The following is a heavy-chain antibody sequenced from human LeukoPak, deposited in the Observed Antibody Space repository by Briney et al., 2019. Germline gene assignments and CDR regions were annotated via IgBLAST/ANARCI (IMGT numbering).Heavy chain of an antibody. D-gene: IGHD1-26*01. J-gene: IGHJ5*02. Sequence: PSESLTLTCTVSGGSIASGGHYWSWIRQHPEKGLEWIGYIYHSGSTFYNPSLKSRVTISVDTSESQFSLKVKSVTAADTAVYYCARDAGEYVGGTAGHFYDLWGQGTLVTVSS. V-gene: IGHV4-31*03. CDR3: ARDAGEYVGGTAGHFYDL. CDR1: GGSIASGGHY. CDR2: IYHSGST.